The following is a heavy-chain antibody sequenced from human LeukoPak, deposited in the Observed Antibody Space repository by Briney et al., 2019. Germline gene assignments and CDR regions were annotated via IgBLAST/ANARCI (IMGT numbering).Heavy chain of an antibody. V-gene: IGHV3-23*01. CDR3: AKARGYSSSSSFDY. Sequence: PGGSLRLSCAASGFTFSSYAMSWVRQAPGKGLEWVSGIRDNGDTSYYADSVKGRFTISRDNSKNTLYLQMNSLRAEDTALYYCAKARGYSSSSSFDYWGQGTLVTVSS. CDR2: IRDNGDTS. J-gene: IGHJ4*02. CDR1: GFTFSSYA. D-gene: IGHD6-13*01.